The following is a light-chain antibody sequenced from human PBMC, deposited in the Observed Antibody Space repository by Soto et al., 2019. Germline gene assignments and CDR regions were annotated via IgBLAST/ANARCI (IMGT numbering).Light chain of an antibody. CDR2: EGN. CDR1: SSDIGHYDY. J-gene: IGLJ3*02. CDR3: CSYVDTSAFVR. V-gene: IGLV2-23*03. Sequence: QSALTQPASVSGSPGQSITISCTGTSSDIGHYDYVSWYQQHPGKAPNLIIYEGNKRPSGVSRRFSGSKSANTASLTISGLQAEDEAEYYCCSYVDTSAFVRFGGGTKLTVL.